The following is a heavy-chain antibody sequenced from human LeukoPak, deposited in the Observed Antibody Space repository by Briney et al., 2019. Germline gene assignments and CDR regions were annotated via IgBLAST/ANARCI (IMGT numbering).Heavy chain of an antibody. CDR3: AKGATFGGYGGYDHCDY. J-gene: IGHJ4*02. CDR2: ISNDGSNK. CDR1: GFSFSSYG. D-gene: IGHD5-12*01. V-gene: IGHV3-30*18. Sequence: PGGSLRLSCAASGFSFSSYGMHWDRQAPGKGLEWVAVISNDGSNKYYVDSVKGRFTISRDNSTTTLYLQMNSLRAEDTAVYYCAKGATFGGYGGYDHCDYWGQGTLVTVSS.